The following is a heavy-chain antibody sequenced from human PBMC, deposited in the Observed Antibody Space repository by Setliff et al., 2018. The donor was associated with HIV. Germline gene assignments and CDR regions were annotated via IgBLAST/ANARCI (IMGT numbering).Heavy chain of an antibody. CDR1: GGSISSYY. Sequence: PSETLSLTCTVSGGSISSYYWSWIRQPPGKGLEWIGYIYASGSTNYNPSLKSRVTISVDTSKNQFSLKLSSVTAADTAVYYCATQRNYYGSGSYSDYWGQGTLVTVSS. CDR3: ATQRNYYGSGSYSDY. CDR2: IYASGST. J-gene: IGHJ4*02. V-gene: IGHV4-4*08. D-gene: IGHD3-10*01.